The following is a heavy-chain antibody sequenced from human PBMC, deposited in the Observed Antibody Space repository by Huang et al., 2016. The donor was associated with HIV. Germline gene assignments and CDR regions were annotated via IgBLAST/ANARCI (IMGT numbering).Heavy chain of an antibody. V-gene: IGHV5-51*01. CDR1: GYSFTSYW. J-gene: IGHJ4*02. Sequence: EVQLVQSGAEVKKPGESLKISWKGSGYSFTSYWIGWVSQMPGKGLEWRGSINPGDSETRYSRSFKGKVTIAADKSIRTADLKWNSLKASDTAMYYCARLGIAAAGPFDYWGQGTLVTVSS. D-gene: IGHD6-13*01. CDR3: ARLGIAAAGPFDY. CDR2: INPGDSET.